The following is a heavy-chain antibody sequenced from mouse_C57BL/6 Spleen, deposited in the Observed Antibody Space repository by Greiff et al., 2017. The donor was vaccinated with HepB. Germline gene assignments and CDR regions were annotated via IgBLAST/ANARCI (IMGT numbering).Heavy chain of an antibody. CDR2: IYPGSGST. J-gene: IGHJ2*01. D-gene: IGHD1-1*01. CDR1: GYTFTSYW. Sequence: QVQLQQPGAELVKPGASVKMSCKASGYTFTSYWITWVKQRPGQGLEWIGDIYPGSGSTNYNEKFKSKATLTVDTSSSTAYMQLSSLTSEDSAVYYCARGLGGSSPPFDYWGQGTTLTVSS. CDR3: ARGLGGSSPPFDY. V-gene: IGHV1-55*01.